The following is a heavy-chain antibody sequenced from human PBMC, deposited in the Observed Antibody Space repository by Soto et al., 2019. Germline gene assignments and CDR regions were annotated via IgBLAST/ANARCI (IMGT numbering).Heavy chain of an antibody. CDR1: GSSLNDFQ. V-gene: IGHV4-4*08. CDR2: IYFGQPTH. CDR3: ARSNTRYSSPDY. D-gene: IGHD6-13*01. J-gene: IGHJ4*02. Sequence: QVQLQESGPGLVKPSETLSLTCTVSGSSLNDFQWIWIRQPPGKGLEWIGSIYFGQPTHSDNPSLKSRVPIALDPSKSQVSLKLDSVTAADPAVYFCARSNTRYSSPDYWGQGSLVTVSS.